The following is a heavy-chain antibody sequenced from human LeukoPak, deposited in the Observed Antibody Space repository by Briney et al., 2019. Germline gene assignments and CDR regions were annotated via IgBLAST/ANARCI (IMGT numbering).Heavy chain of an antibody. V-gene: IGHV4-59*08. CDR3: ARLGCYGDGCYNH. D-gene: IGHD2-8*02. CDR2: VSYDGTT. CDR1: GDSVTSYY. J-gene: IGHJ4*02. Sequence: PSETLSLTCSVFGDSVTSYYWSWIRQPPGKGLEWIGYVSYDGTTNYTPSLRSRVIMSVDTAKNNISLRLTPVTAADTAVYYCARLGCYGDGCYNHWGRGTLVTVSP.